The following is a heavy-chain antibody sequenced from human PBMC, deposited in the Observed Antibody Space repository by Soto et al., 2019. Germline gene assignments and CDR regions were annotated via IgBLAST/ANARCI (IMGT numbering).Heavy chain of an antibody. V-gene: IGHV3-53*01. CDR1: GLTVSGKKY. Sequence: GGSLRLSCAASGLTVSGKKYIAWVRQAPGKGLEWVSGVYDVDGTYYADSVKGRFTISRDTSKTIVFLEMNDLRPDDTAVYYCASWLQREHAYDVWGLGTTVTVSS. D-gene: IGHD1-1*01. CDR3: ASWLQREHAYDV. J-gene: IGHJ3*01. CDR2: VYDVDGT.